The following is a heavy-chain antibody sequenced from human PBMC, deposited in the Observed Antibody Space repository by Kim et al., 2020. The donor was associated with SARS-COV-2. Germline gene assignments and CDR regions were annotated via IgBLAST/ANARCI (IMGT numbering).Heavy chain of an antibody. J-gene: IGHJ5*02. D-gene: IGHD2-2*01. CDR3: VRELLEASTPARRAMTRGGRRPFDP. CDR1: GYTFSNFP. CDR2: IRVHNGDT. V-gene: IGHV1-18*01. Sequence: ASVKVSCKASGYTFSNFPINWFRQAPGQGPEWLGRIRVHNGDTKFAQKFQDRVTMTRDTSTNTAYMELRRLRFDDTAVYYCVRELLEASTPARRAMTRGGRRPFDPWGQGTLVSVS.